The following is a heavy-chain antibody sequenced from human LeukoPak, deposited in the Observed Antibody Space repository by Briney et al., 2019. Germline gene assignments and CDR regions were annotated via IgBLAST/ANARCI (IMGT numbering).Heavy chain of an antibody. CDR1: GFTFSSYG. CDR2: IRYDGSNK. Sequence: PGGSLRLSCAASGFTFSSYGMHWVRQAPGKGLEWVAFIRYDGSNKYYADSVKGRFPISRDNSKNTLYLQMNSLRAEDTAVYYCAKGVVVPAATGDGYYYYYMDVWGKGTTVTVSS. V-gene: IGHV3-30*02. D-gene: IGHD2-2*01. J-gene: IGHJ6*03. CDR3: AKGVVVPAATGDGYYYYYMDV.